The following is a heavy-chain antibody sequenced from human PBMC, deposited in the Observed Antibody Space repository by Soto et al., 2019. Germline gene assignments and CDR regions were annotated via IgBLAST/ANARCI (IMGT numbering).Heavy chain of an antibody. CDR2: IYYSGST. J-gene: IGHJ3*02. Sequence: KPSETLSLTCTVSGGSISGSDYYWSWIRQPPGKGLEWIGYIYYSGSTYYNPSLKSRVTISVDTSKNQFSLKLSSVTAADTAVYYCAREFQYCISTSCYLDAFDIWGQGTIVTVS. V-gene: IGHV4-30-4*01. CDR1: GGSISGSDYY. D-gene: IGHD2-2*01. CDR3: AREFQYCISTSCYLDAFDI.